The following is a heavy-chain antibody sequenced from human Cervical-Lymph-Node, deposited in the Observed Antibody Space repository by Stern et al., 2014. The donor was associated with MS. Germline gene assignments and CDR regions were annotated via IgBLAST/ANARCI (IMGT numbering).Heavy chain of an antibody. Sequence: VQLVESGAEVKKPGSSVKVSCKASGGTFSNYAISWVRQARGQGLEWMGGIIPISGTANYAQKFQGRVTITADESTTIAYMELSSLRSEDTAVYYCARDKELWGFDYWGQGTLVTVSS. CDR1: GGTFSNYA. J-gene: IGHJ4*02. CDR3: ARDKELWGFDY. D-gene: IGHD3-16*01. CDR2: IIPISGTA. V-gene: IGHV1-69*01.